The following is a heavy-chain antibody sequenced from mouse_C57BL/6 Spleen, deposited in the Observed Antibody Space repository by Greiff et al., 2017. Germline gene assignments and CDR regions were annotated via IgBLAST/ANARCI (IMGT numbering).Heavy chain of an antibody. Sequence: QVQLQQPGTELVKPGASVKLSCKASGYTFTSYWMHWVKQRPGQGLEWIGKINPSNGGTNYNEKFKSKATLTVDKSSSTAYMQLSSLTSEDSAVYYCAREGGYYYAMDYWGQGTSVTVSS. CDR3: AREGGYYYAMDY. V-gene: IGHV1-53*01. CDR1: GYTFTSYW. J-gene: IGHJ4*01. CDR2: INPSNGGT. D-gene: IGHD3-2*02.